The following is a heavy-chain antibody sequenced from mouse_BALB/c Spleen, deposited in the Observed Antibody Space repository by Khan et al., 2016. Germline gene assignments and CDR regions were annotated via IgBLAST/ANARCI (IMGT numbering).Heavy chain of an antibody. CDR3: NAIDYSSDVYFDY. CDR1: VFNIKDYY. CDR2: IDPENGDT. Sequence: VQLKQSGAELVRSGASVKLSCTASVFNIKDYYMHWVKQRPEQGLEWIGWIDPENGDTEYAPKFQGKATMTADTSSNAAYLQFSSLTSEDSAVYYCNAIDYSSDVYFDYWGQGTTLTVSS. J-gene: IGHJ2*01. V-gene: IGHV14-4*02. D-gene: IGHD1-1*01.